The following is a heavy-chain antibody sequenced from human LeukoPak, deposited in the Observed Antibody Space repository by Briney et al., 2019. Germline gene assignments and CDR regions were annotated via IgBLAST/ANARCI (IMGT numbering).Heavy chain of an antibody. Sequence: ASVKVSCKASGYTFTNYGINWVRQAPGQRPEWMGWFSTYNGDTKYAQKLKGRVTLTADTLTSTAYMELRTLISDDTATYYCTIGQGVITWGGADVYDVWGQGTTVIVSS. CDR1: GYTFTNYG. D-gene: IGHD3-16*01. V-gene: IGHV1-18*01. CDR3: TIGQGVITWGGADVYDV. J-gene: IGHJ3*01. CDR2: FSTYNGDT.